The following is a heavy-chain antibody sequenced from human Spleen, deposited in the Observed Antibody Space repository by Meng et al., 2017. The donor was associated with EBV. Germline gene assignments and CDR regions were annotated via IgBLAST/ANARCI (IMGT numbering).Heavy chain of an antibody. J-gene: IGHJ5*02. V-gene: IGHV7-4-1*02. D-gene: IGHD4-17*01. Sequence: QVRMVQFRSELKEPGASVKVSCKASGYTFTTFAMHWVRQAPGQGLEWMGWINTNTGNPTYAQGFAGRFVFSLDTSVNTAYLQISSLKAEDTAVYYCARPMTTVTTYWFDPWGQGTLVTSPQ. CDR2: INTNTGNP. CDR1: GYTFTTFA. CDR3: ARPMTTVTTYWFDP.